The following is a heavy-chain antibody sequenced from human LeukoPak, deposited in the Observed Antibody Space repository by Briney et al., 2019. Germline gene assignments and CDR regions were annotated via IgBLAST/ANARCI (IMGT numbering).Heavy chain of an antibody. V-gene: IGHV4-39*01. D-gene: IGHD1-14*01. J-gene: IGHJ5*02. CDR2: ISYSVSA. CDR1: GGSISSPNYY. CDR3: VRHEHNPQFDP. Sequence: SETLSLTCTVSGGSISSPNYYWAWVRQPPGKGQEWIGSISYSVSAHYYPSLKSRVTISIDTSKNQFSLKLSSVAAADTAVYYCVRHEHNPQFDPWGQGTLVTVSS.